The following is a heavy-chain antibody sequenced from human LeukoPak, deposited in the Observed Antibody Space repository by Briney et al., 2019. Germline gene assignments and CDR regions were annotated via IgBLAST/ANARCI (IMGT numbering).Heavy chain of an antibody. CDR3: AKGDGYNYDNWFDP. CDR2: IYPNGRT. D-gene: IGHD5-24*01. J-gene: IGHJ5*02. Sequence: GGSLRLSCAASGLSVSDNYMTWVRQAPGKGLDWVSIIYPNGRTYYADSVKGRFTISRDNSKNTLNLQMNSLRVEDTAVYYCAKGDGYNYDNWFDPWGQGTLVTVSS. V-gene: IGHV3-53*01. CDR1: GLSVSDNY.